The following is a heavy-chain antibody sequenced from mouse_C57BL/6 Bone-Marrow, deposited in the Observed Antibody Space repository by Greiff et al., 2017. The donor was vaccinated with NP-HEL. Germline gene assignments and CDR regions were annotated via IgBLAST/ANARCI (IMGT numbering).Heavy chain of an antibody. V-gene: IGHV1-22*01. CDR3: ASYYDCHYFDY. D-gene: IGHD2-4*01. Sequence: EVQLQQSGPELVKPGASVKMSCKASGYTFTDYNMHWVKQSHGKSLEWIGYINPNNGGNSYNQKFKGKATLTVNKASSPAYMDLRILTSEDSAVYYCASYYDCHYFDYWGQGTTLTVSS. CDR1: GYTFTDYN. CDR2: INPNNGGN. J-gene: IGHJ2*01.